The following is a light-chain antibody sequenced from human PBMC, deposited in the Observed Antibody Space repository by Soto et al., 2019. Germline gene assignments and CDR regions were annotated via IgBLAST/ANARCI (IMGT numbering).Light chain of an antibody. Sequence: IQLTQSPSSLSASVGDRVTISCRASQGIGNDLAWYQQKPGKAPRLLIFAASNLQSGVLSRFSGSGSGTDFTLTISRLQPEDFATYYCLQLYNFSWTFGQGTKVDIK. V-gene: IGKV1-6*01. J-gene: IGKJ1*01. CDR2: AAS. CDR1: QGIGND. CDR3: LQLYNFSWT.